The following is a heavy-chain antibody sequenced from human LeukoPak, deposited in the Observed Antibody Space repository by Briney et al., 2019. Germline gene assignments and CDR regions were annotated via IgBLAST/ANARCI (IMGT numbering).Heavy chain of an antibody. D-gene: IGHD6-13*01. Sequence: ASVKVSCKASGGTFSSYAISWVRQAPGQGLEWMGGIIPIFGTANYAQKFQGRVTITTDESTSTAYMELSSLRSEDTAVYYCARDHRIPAAGTRLWFDPWGQGTLVTVSS. CDR1: GGTFSSYA. CDR3: ARDHRIPAAGTRLWFDP. CDR2: IIPIFGTA. J-gene: IGHJ5*02. V-gene: IGHV1-69*05.